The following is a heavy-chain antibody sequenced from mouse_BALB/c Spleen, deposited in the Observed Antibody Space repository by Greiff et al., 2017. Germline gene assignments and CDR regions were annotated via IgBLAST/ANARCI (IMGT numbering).Heavy chain of an antibody. CDR1: GFTFSNYW. CDR2: IRLKSNNYAT. D-gene: IGHD2-1*01. CDR3: TSLYYGNHYAMDY. J-gene: IGHJ4*01. V-gene: IGHV6-6*02. Sequence: EVKLVESGGGLVQPGGSMKLSCVASGFTFSNYWMNWVRQSPEKGLEWVAEIRLKSNNYATHYAESVKGRFTISRDDSKSSVYLQMNNLRAEDTGIYYCTSLYYGNHYAMDYWGQGTSVTVSS.